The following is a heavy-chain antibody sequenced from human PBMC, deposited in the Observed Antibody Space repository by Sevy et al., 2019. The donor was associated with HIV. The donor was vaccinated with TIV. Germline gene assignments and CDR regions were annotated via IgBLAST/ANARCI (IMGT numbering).Heavy chain of an antibody. V-gene: IGHV1-24*01. CDR3: ATTKDYYESSGCPFDY. J-gene: IGHJ4*02. CDR2: FDPEDGET. D-gene: IGHD3-22*01. Sequence: ASVKVSCKVSGYTLTKLSMHWVRQAPGKGLEWMGSFDPEDGETLHAQSLQGRITMTEDTSTDTAYMELNSLRSEDTAVYYCATTKDYYESSGCPFDYWGQGTLVTASS. CDR1: GYTLTKLS.